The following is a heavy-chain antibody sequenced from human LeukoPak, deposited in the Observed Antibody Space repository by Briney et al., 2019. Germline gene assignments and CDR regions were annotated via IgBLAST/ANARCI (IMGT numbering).Heavy chain of an antibody. V-gene: IGHV3-7*01. CDR1: GFTLSGYW. CDR2: LHADGIER. J-gene: IGHJ4*02. D-gene: IGHD5-12*01. CDR3: ARGGYSFDY. Sequence: QSGGSLRLSCAASGFTLSGYWTSWVRQAPGKGLEWVARLHADGIERYYVDPVKGRFTISRDNAKNSLHLQMYSLRLDDTAVYYCARGGYSFDYLGQGTLVTVSS.